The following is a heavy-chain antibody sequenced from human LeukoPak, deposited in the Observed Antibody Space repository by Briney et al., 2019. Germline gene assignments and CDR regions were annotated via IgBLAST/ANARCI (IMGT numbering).Heavy chain of an antibody. J-gene: IGHJ4*02. Sequence: PGGPLRLSCAASGFSFSHFGMHWVRQAPGKGLEWVAFIGSDGDKKYFADSLKGRLTISRDNSKNMLFLQVSSLRTEDTAVYYCAKDGYCSGGACYAWHFDSWGLGTLAPSPQ. CDR2: IGSDGDKK. CDR3: AKDGYCSGGACYAWHFDS. CDR1: GFSFSHFG. V-gene: IGHV3-30*02. D-gene: IGHD2-15*01.